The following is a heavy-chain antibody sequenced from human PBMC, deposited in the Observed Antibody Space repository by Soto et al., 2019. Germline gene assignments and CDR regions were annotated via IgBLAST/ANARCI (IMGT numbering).Heavy chain of an antibody. Sequence: ASVKVSCKASGYIFTSYAMHWVRQAPGQRLEWMGWINAGNGNTKYSQKFQGRVTITRDTSASTAYMELSSLRSEDTAVYYCARVIGGLYYFDYWGQGTLVTVSS. CDR3: ARVIGGLYYFDY. CDR2: INAGNGNT. J-gene: IGHJ4*02. D-gene: IGHD3-16*01. V-gene: IGHV1-3*01. CDR1: GYIFTSYA.